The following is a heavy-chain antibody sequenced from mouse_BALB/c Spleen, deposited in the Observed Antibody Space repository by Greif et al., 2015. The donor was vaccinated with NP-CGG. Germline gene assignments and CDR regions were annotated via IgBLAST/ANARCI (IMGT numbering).Heavy chain of an antibody. J-gene: IGHJ4*01. CDR1: GFTFNTYA. CDR3: VRHPPYRPYAMDY. CDR2: IRSKSNNYAT. D-gene: IGHD2-14*01. Sequence: EVKLMESGGGLVQPKGSLKLSCAASGFTFNTYAMNWVRQAPEKGLEWVARIRSKSNNYATYYADSVKDRFTISRDDSQSMLYLQMNNLKTEDTAMYYCVRHPPYRPYAMDYWGQGTSVTVSS. V-gene: IGHV10-1*02.